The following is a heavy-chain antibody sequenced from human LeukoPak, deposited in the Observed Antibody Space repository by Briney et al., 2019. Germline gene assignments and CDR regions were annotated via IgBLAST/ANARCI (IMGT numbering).Heavy chain of an antibody. V-gene: IGHV4-59*11. D-gene: IGHD2-2*01. J-gene: IGHJ4*02. Sequence: SETLSLTCTVSGDSISSHYWSWIRQPPGKGLEWMGFFFDRGSTNYKSSLESRVTMSVDTSKSQFSLKLSSVTAADTAVYYCAKYYCGTSSCPGVDYWGQGTLVTVSS. CDR2: FFDRGST. CDR3: AKYYCGTSSCPGVDY. CDR1: GDSISSHY.